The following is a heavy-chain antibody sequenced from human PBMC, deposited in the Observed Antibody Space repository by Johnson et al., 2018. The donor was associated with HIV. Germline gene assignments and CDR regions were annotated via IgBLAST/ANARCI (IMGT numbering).Heavy chain of an antibody. Sequence: QVQLVESGGGVVQPGRSLRLSCAASGFTFSSYAMHWVRQAPGKGLEWVAVISYDGSNKYYADSVKGRFTISRDNAKNSLYLQMNSLRAEDTALYYCARVIRIGGIDGGSSSDAFDIWGQGTMVTVSS. J-gene: IGHJ3*02. CDR3: ARVIRIGGIDGGSSSDAFDI. CDR1: GFTFSSYA. V-gene: IGHV3-30*04. CDR2: ISYDGSNK. D-gene: IGHD1-26*01.